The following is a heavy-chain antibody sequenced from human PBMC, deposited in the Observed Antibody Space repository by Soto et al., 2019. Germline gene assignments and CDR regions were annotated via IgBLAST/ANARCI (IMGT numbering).Heavy chain of an antibody. D-gene: IGHD2-21*02. CDR1: GGSFSGYY. CDR3: VRRGGDQIANWFDP. V-gene: IGHV4-34*01. CDR2: IHDSGRT. Sequence: SETLSLSCVVYGGSFSGYYWCWIRQPPGKGLEWLAEIHDSGRTKYNPSLRSRVTISLDTSKKHLSLRLTSVTAADTAVYYCVRRGGDQIANWFDPWGQGTPVTVSS. J-gene: IGHJ5*02.